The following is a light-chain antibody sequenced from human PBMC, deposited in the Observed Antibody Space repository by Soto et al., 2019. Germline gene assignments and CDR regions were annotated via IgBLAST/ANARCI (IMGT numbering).Light chain of an antibody. V-gene: IGKV3-20*01. Sequence: EIVFLESRGTLSLSPGERASLSCRASQSISSNYLTWYQQKRGQPPRLLIYGTSSRATGIPDRFSGSGSGTDFTLTISRLEPEEFAVYYCQQYVSSSTVGGGTVVDIK. CDR3: QQYVSSST. CDR2: GTS. CDR1: QSISSNY. J-gene: IGKJ4*01.